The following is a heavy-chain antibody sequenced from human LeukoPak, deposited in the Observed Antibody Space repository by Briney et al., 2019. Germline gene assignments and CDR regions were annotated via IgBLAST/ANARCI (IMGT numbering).Heavy chain of an antibody. CDR2: ISWDGGST. CDR3: ARGFEGLLNY. V-gene: IGHV3-43D*03. J-gene: IGHJ4*02. CDR1: GFTFDDYA. D-gene: IGHD3-16*01. Sequence: PGGSLRLSCAASGFTFDDYAMHWVRQAPGKGLEWVSLISWDGGSTDYADSVKGRFTISRDNSKNTLYLQMNSLRAEDTAVYYCARGFEGLLNYWGRGTLVTVSS.